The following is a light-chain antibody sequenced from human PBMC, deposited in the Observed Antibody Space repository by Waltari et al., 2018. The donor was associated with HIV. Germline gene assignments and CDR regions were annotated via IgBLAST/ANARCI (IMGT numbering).Light chain of an antibody. V-gene: IGKV1-13*02. CDR2: DAS. Sequence: AVQLTPPPSSLSSSVVDIVTITGRASQCISNALAWYQQKPEKAPKLLIYDASTLASGVPSRFSGSGSGTDFTLTISSLQPEDFATYYCQQFISYPVTFGQGTRLEIK. CDR3: QQFISYPVT. J-gene: IGKJ5*01. CDR1: QCISNA.